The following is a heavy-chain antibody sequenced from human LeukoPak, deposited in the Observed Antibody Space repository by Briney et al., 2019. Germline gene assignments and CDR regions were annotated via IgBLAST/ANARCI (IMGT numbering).Heavy chain of an antibody. CDR1: GFTFSSYS. CDR2: ISSSSSTI. Sequence: PGGSLRLSCAASGFTFSSYSMNWVRQAPGKGLEWVSDISSSSSTIYYADSVKGRFTISRDNAKNSLYLQMNSLRAEDTAVYYCARARRPSSYLGFQLWGQGTLVTVSS. V-gene: IGHV3-48*04. J-gene: IGHJ1*01. D-gene: IGHD2-2*01. CDR3: ARARRPSSYLGFQL.